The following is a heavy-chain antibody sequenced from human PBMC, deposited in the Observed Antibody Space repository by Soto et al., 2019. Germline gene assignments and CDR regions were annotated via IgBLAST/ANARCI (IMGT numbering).Heavy chain of an antibody. CDR3: GRGGDYDYYYYGMDV. CDR1: GGSISSSNW. D-gene: IGHD4-17*01. V-gene: IGHV4-4*02. Sequence: SEILSLNRAVSGGSISSSNWWSWVRQPPGKGLEWIGEIYHSGSTNYNPSLKSRVTISVDKSKNQFSLKLSSVTAADTAVYYCGRGGDYDYYYYGMDVWGQGTTVTVSS. CDR2: IYHSGST. J-gene: IGHJ6*02.